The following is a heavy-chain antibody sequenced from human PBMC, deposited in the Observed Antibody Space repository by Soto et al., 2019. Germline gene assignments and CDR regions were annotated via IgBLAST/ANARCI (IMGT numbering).Heavy chain of an antibody. CDR1: GFTFSNAW. Sequence: EVQLVESGGGLVKPGGSVRLSCAASGFTFSNAWMSWVRQAPGKGLEWVGRIKSKSAGGTTEYDAPVKDRFTISRDDSKNTLYLQMNSLKIEDTAVYYCARGNRSSGKIFDSWGQGTLVTVSS. D-gene: IGHD3-22*01. CDR3: ARGNRSSGKIFDS. V-gene: IGHV3-15*01. J-gene: IGHJ4*02. CDR2: IKSKSAGGTT.